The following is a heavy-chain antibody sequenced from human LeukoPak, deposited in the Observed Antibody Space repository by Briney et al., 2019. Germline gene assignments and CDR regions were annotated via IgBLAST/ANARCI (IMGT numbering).Heavy chain of an antibody. CDR2: IYYSGST. Sequence: SETLSLTCTVSGGSISSSSYYWGWIRQPPGKGLEWIGSIYYSGSTYYNPSLKSRVTISVDTSKNQFSLKLSSVTAADTAVYYCAIPHSSSITHPFDYWGQGTLVTVSS. CDR1: GGSISSSSYY. D-gene: IGHD6-13*01. V-gene: IGHV4-39*01. J-gene: IGHJ4*02. CDR3: AIPHSSSITHPFDY.